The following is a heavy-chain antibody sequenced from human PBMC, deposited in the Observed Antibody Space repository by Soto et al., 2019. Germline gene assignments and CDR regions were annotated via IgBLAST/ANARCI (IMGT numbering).Heavy chain of an antibody. CDR1: GGSFSSFS. Sequence: QVILAQSGAEVKKPGSSVKVSCKVSGGSFSSFSINCVRQAPGQRFEWMGGIIPILGTANFTQKFQDRVTCTADESTATAYMTLSSLTSEDTAFYYCTSFDSNGYYPQNHYWGPGTQVTVSS. CDR2: IIPILGTA. J-gene: IGHJ4*02. V-gene: IGHV1-69*01. D-gene: IGHD3-22*01. CDR3: TSFDSNGYYPQNHY.